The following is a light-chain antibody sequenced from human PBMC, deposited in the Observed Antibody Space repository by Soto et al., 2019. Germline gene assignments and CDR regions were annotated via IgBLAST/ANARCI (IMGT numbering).Light chain of an antibody. Sequence: DIQRTQSPSSLSVSVGDRVTITCRASQSISSYLNWYQQKPGKAPKLLIYAASSLQSGVPSRFSGSGSGTEFTLTMSSLQPEDSATYYCRQHDSYPITFGQGTRLEIK. CDR2: AAS. CDR3: RQHDSYPIT. CDR1: QSISSY. J-gene: IGKJ5*01. V-gene: IGKV1-17*01.